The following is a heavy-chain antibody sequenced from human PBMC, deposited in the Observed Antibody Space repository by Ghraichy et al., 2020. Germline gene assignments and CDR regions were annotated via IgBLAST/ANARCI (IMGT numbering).Heavy chain of an antibody. J-gene: IGHJ4*02. CDR3: ARHGCSGGSCLAPFDY. D-gene: IGHD2-15*01. V-gene: IGHV4-39*01. CDR1: GGSISSSSYY. Sequence: SQTLSLTCNVSGGSISSSSYYWGWIRQPPGKGLEWIGSIYYSGSTYSNPSLKSRVTISVDTSKNQFSLNLSSVTAADTAVYYCARHGCSGGSCLAPFDYWGQGTLVTVSS. CDR2: IYYSGST.